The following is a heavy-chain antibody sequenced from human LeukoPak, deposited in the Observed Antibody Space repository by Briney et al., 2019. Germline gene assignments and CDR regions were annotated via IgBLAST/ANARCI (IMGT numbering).Heavy chain of an antibody. V-gene: IGHV1-18*01. CDR3: ARDKLAYCGGDCYSDY. CDR1: GYTFTSYG. CDR2: ISVYNGNT. D-gene: IGHD2-21*02. J-gene: IGHJ4*02. Sequence: ASVKVSCEASGYTFTSYGINWVRQAPGQGLEWMGWISVYNGNTNYAQKLQGRVTMTTDISTSTAYMELRSLRSDDTAVYYCARDKLAYCGGDCYSDYWGQGTLVTVSS.